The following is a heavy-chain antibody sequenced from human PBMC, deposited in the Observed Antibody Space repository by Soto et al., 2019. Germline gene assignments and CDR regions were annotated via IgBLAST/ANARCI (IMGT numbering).Heavy chain of an antibody. D-gene: IGHD6-13*01. J-gene: IGHJ6*02. Sequence: QVQLVQSGTEVKKPGASVKVSCKASGYTFSSHAMHWVRQAPGQRLEWMGWINAGNGNTKYSQKFQGRVTITRDTSASTAYMELSSLRSEDTAVYYCARDIVSSSWPYYYYGMDVWGQGTTVTVSS. V-gene: IGHV1-3*01. CDR2: INAGNGNT. CDR3: ARDIVSSSWPYYYYGMDV. CDR1: GYTFSSHA.